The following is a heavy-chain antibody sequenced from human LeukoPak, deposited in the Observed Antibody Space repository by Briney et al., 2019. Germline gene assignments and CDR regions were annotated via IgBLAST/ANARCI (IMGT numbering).Heavy chain of an antibody. CDR1: GYTFTGYY. J-gene: IGHJ5*02. CDR2: INPNSGGT. Sequence: ASVKVSCKASGYTFTGYYMHWVRQAPGQGLEWMGWINPNSGGTNYAQKFQGRVTMTRDTPISTAYMELSRLRSDDTAVYYCAREEQWLPNRYCFDPWGQGTLVTVSS. D-gene: IGHD6-19*01. V-gene: IGHV1-2*02. CDR3: AREEQWLPNRYCFDP.